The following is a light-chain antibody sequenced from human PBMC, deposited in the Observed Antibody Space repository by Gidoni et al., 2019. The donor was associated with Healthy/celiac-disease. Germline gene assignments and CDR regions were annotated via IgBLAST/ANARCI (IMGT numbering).Light chain of an antibody. J-gene: IGKJ5*01. CDR1: QCVSSN. V-gene: IGKV3-15*01. CDR2: GAS. Sequence: EIVKTQYPATLSLSPGERATLSCRASQCVSSNLAWYQQKPGQAPRLLIYGASNRATGIPARFSGSGSGTEFTLTISSLQSEDFAVYYCQQYNNWPPITFGQGTRLEIK. CDR3: QQYNNWPPIT.